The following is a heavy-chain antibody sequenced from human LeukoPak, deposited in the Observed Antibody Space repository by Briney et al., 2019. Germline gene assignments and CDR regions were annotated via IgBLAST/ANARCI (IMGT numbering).Heavy chain of an antibody. CDR2: INHSGST. CDR1: GGSFSGYY. CDR3: ATKLGYFWYFDL. Sequence: SETLSLTCAVYGGSFSGYYWSWIRQPPGKGLEWIGEINHSGSTNYNPSLKSRATISVDTSKNQFSLKLSSVTAADTAVYYCATKLGYFWYFDLWGRGTLVTVSS. J-gene: IGHJ2*01. D-gene: IGHD3-9*01. V-gene: IGHV4-34*01.